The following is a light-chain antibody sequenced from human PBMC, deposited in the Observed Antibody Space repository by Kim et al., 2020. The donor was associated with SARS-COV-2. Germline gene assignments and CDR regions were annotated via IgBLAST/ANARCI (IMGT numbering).Light chain of an antibody. CDR2: GAS. Sequence: VSPGERATLSCRARQSGNNYLAWYQQKPGQAPRLLIYGASTSATGIPARVSGSGSGAEFTLTFSSLQSEDSAVYYCQQYTTLPLTFGEGTKVDIK. CDR3: QQYTTLPLT. J-gene: IGKJ4*01. CDR1: QSGNNY. V-gene: IGKV3-15*01.